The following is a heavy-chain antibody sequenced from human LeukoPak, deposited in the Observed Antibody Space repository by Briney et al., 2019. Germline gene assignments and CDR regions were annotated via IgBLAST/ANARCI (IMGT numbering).Heavy chain of an antibody. Sequence: GGSLRLSCAASGFTFSGSALHWVRQAPGKGLEWVSYISSSGSTIYYADSVKGRFTISRDNAKNSPYLQMNSLRAEDTAVYYCARRGAIVGATKNGGFDYWGQGTLVTVSS. J-gene: IGHJ4*02. CDR3: ARRGAIVGATKNGGFDY. V-gene: IGHV3-48*04. CDR1: GFTFSGSA. CDR2: ISSSGSTI. D-gene: IGHD1-26*01.